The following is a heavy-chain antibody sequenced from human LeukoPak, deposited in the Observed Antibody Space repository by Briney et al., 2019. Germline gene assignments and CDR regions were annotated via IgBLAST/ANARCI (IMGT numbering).Heavy chain of an antibody. J-gene: IGHJ4*02. CDR1: GGSITSSSYY. Sequence: SETLSLTCTVSGGSITSSSYYWGWIRQPPGKGLEWIGSIYYSGSTYYNPSLNSRVTISVDTSKNQFSLKLSSVTAADTAVYYCARLSYDSSGYKYYFDYWGQGTLVTVSS. D-gene: IGHD3-22*01. CDR3: ARLSYDSSGYKYYFDY. V-gene: IGHV4-39*01. CDR2: IYYSGST.